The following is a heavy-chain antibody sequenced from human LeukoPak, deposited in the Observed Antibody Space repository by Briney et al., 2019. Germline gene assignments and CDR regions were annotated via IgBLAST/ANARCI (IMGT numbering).Heavy chain of an antibody. D-gene: IGHD3-22*01. CDR1: GGSISSYY. CDR3: ARRGYYDSSGYSPDFDY. J-gene: IGHJ4*02. Sequence: SETLSLTCTVSGGSISSYYWSWIRQPPGKGLEWIGYIYDTGSTNYNPSLRSRVTISVDTSKNQFSLKLSSVTAADTAVYYCARRGYYDSSGYSPDFDYWGQGTLVTASS. CDR2: IYDTGST. V-gene: IGHV4-59*01.